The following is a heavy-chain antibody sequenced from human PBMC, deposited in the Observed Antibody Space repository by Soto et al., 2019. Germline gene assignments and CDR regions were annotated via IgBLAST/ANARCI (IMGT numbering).Heavy chain of an antibody. D-gene: IGHD4-17*01. J-gene: IGHJ4*02. CDR1: GFTFSSYA. CDR2: ISGSGGST. V-gene: IGHV3-23*01. Sequence: GGSLRLSCAASGFTFSSYAMSWVRQAPGKGLEWVSAISGSGGSTYSVGSVKGRFTISRDNSKNTLYLQMNSLRAEDTAVYYCAKGRGLMTTVTTFHYWGQGTLVTVSS. CDR3: AKGRGLMTTVTTFHY.